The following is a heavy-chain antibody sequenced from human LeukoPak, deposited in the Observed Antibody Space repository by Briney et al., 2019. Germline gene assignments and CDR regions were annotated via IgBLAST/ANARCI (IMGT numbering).Heavy chain of an antibody. J-gene: IGHJ4*02. CDR2: ISYDGGNI. D-gene: IGHD6-19*01. CDR3: ARDPPFRTGWSQNFFDY. Sequence: QSRGSLRLSCTPSGFTFDDYAMHCVRQAPGKGLEWVALISYDGGNIYYAHSVKGRFTISRDNSQNTLYLQMNSLRAEDTAVYYCARDPPFRTGWSQNFFDYWGPGTLVTVSS. CDR1: GFTFDDYA. V-gene: IGHV3-30*01.